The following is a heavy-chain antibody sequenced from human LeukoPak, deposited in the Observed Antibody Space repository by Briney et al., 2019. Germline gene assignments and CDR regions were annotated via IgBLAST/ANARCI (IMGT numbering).Heavy chain of an antibody. Sequence: ASVKVSCKASGYTFTGYYIHWVRPAPGQGLEWMGWISPNSGGTKYAQSFQGRVTMTRDTSSNTAHMELSRLRSDDTAVYYCARGDCSVNGCHGGNWFDPWGQGTLVTDSS. CDR1: GYTFTGYY. CDR2: ISPNSGGT. D-gene: IGHD2-15*01. V-gene: IGHV1-2*02. J-gene: IGHJ5*02. CDR3: ARGDCSVNGCHGGNWFDP.